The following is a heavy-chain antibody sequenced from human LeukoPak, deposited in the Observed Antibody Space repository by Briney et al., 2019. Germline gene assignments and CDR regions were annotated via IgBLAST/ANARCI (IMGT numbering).Heavy chain of an antibody. CDR2: IIPIFGTA. Sequence: GASVKVSCKASGGTFSSYAISWVRQAPGQGLEWMGGIIPIFGTANYAQKFQGRVTITTDETTSTAYMELSSLRSEDTAVYYCARDQHADYYGSGSPWAYMDVWGKGTTVTVSS. D-gene: IGHD3-10*01. V-gene: IGHV1-69*05. CDR3: ARDQHADYYGSGSPWAYMDV. CDR1: GGTFSSYA. J-gene: IGHJ6*03.